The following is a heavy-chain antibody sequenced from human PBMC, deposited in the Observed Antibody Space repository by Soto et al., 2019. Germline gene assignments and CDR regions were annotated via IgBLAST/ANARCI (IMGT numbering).Heavy chain of an antibody. CDR2: ISANIGTA. J-gene: IGHJ3*02. CDR3: ARVGLRGIAVAGVDAFDI. Sequence: SVKVSCKASGYTFTSYGISWVRQAPGQGLEWMGWISANIGTANYAQKFQGRVTITADESTSTAYMELSSLRSEDTAVYYCARVGLRGIAVAGVDAFDIWGQGTMVTVSS. CDR1: GYTFTSYG. V-gene: IGHV1-69*13. D-gene: IGHD6-19*01.